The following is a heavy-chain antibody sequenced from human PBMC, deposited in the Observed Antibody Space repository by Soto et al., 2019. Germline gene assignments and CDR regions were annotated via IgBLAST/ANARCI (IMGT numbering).Heavy chain of an antibody. CDR2: MNPNTGNS. D-gene: IGHD1-1*01. CDR1: GYTFTSYD. CDR3: ARRAETNGWNGFGADKYYFDF. Sequence: ASVKVSCKASGYTFTSYDIYWVRQATGQGLEWMGWMNPNTGNSGYAQKFQGRVTVTSDTSINTVHMELSSLRSEDAAVYYCARRAETNGWNGFGADKYYFDFWGQGTLVTVSS. V-gene: IGHV1-8*01. J-gene: IGHJ4*02.